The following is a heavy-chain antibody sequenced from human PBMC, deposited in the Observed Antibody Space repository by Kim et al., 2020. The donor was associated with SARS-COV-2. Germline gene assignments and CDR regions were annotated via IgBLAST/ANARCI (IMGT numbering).Heavy chain of an antibody. CDR1: GFTFSSYA. CDR3: AKDYGRWGTHTDY. V-gene: IGHV3-23*01. J-gene: IGHJ4*02. D-gene: IGHD3-16*01. CDR2: ISGSGGST. Sequence: GGSLRLSCAASGFTFSSYAMSWVRQAPGKGLEWVSAISGSGGSTYYADSVKGRFTISRDNSKNTLYLQMNSLRAEDTDVYYCAKDYGRWGTHTDYWGQGTLVTVSS.